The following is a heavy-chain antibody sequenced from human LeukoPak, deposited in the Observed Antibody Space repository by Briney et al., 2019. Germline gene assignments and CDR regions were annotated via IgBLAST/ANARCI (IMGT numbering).Heavy chain of an antibody. CDR3: ARGFGSSGSAHFWAV. CDR2: MNPNSGNT. D-gene: IGHD6-19*01. Sequence: ASVKVSCKASGYTFTSYDINWVRQATGQGLEWMGWMNPNSGNTGYVQKFQGRVTMTRNTSISTAYMELSSLRSEDTAVYYCARGFGSSGSAHFWAVWGQGTLVTVPS. J-gene: IGHJ4*02. V-gene: IGHV1-8*01. CDR1: GYTFTSYD.